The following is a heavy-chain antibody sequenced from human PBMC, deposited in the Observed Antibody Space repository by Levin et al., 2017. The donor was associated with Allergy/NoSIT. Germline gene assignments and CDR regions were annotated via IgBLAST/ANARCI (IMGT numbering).Heavy chain of an antibody. V-gene: IGHV3-23*01. CDR2: ISGGGDST. CDR3: AKVHCSRTECYEGARRLFDY. Sequence: GGSLRLSCAASGFTFSSYAMSWVRQAPGKGLEWVSAISGGGDSTHYADSVKGRFTISRDNSKNTLYLQMNTLRAEDTAVYYCAKVHCSRTECYEGARRLFDYWCQGTLVTVSS. D-gene: IGHD2-2*01. J-gene: IGHJ4*02. CDR1: GFTFSSYA.